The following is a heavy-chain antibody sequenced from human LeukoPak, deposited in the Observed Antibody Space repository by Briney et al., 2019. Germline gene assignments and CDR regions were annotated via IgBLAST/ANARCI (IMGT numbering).Heavy chain of an antibody. CDR3: AKHSTGVEC. V-gene: IGHV3-23*01. CDR1: GFTFSSYG. CDR2: ISGSGGST. D-gene: IGHD3-10*01. J-gene: IGHJ2*01. Sequence: PGGSLRLSCAASGFTFSSYGMHWVRQAPGKGLEWVSAISGSGGSTYYADSVKGRFTISTDNSKNTLYLQMNSLRAEDTAVYYCAKHSTGVECWGRGTLVTVSS.